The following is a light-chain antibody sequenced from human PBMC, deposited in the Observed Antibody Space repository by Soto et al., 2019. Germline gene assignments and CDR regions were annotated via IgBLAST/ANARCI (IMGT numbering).Light chain of an antibody. Sequence: QLVLTQPPSASASLGASVKLTCTLSSGHNSYAIAWHQQQPEKGPRYLMKLNSDGSHSKGDGIPDRFSGSSSGAERYLTISRRQSEDEADYYCQTWSTDIRVFGGGTKVTVL. CDR2: LNSDGSH. J-gene: IGLJ3*02. CDR1: SGHNSYA. V-gene: IGLV4-69*01. CDR3: QTWSTDIRV.